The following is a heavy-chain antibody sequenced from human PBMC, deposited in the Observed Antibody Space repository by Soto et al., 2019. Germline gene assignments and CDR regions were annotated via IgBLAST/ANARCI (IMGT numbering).Heavy chain of an antibody. Sequence: QVQLRESGPGLVKPSETLSLACTVSGGSVSSGNYYWGWIRQPPGKGLEWIGNTGSTNHNPSLKSRVTISIDTSKKQFSLKLRSVTAADTAVYYCARSEPGYYDAYDIWGQGTMVTVSS. D-gene: IGHD5-18*01. V-gene: IGHV4-61*01. CDR2: TGST. CDR3: ARSEPGYYDAYDI. CDR1: GGSVSSGNYY. J-gene: IGHJ3*02.